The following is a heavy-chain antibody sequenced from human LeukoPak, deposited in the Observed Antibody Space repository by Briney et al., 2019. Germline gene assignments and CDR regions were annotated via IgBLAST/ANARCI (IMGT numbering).Heavy chain of an antibody. Sequence: ASVKVSCKASGYTFTSYAMHWVRQAPGQRLEWMGWINAGNGNTKYSQKFQGRVTITRDTSASTAYMELSSLRSEDTAVYYCARAERNAGVFDYWGQGTLVTVSS. V-gene: IGHV1-3*01. D-gene: IGHD3-3*01. CDR1: GYTFTSYA. CDR2: INAGNGNT. J-gene: IGHJ4*02. CDR3: ARAERNAGVFDY.